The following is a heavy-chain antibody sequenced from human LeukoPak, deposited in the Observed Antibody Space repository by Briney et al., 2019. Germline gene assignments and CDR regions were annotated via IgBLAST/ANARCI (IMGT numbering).Heavy chain of an antibody. CDR2: NYYSGST. J-gene: IGHJ6*02. D-gene: IGHD6-19*01. Sequence: SETLSLTCTVSGGSISSSSYYWGWIRQPPGKGLEWIGSNYYSGSTYYNPSLKSRVTISVDTSKNQFSLKLSSVTAADTAVYYCARDFEAVAGTWAWTDGMDVWGQGTTVTVSS. V-gene: IGHV4-39*07. CDR3: ARDFEAVAGTWAWTDGMDV. CDR1: GGSISSSSYY.